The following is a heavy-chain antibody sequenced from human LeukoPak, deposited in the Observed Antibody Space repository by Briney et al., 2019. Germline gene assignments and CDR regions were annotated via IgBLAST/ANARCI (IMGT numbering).Heavy chain of an antibody. J-gene: IGHJ4*02. CDR1: GGSISSYY. CDR2: IYYSGST. V-gene: IGHV4-59*01. D-gene: IGHD2-8*02. Sequence: SGTLSLTCTVSGGSISSYYWSWIRQPPGKGLEWIGYIYYSGSTNYNPSLKSRVTISVDTSKHQFSLKLSSVTAADTAVYYCARVGSGDYFDYWGQGTLVTVSS. CDR3: ARVGSGDYFDY.